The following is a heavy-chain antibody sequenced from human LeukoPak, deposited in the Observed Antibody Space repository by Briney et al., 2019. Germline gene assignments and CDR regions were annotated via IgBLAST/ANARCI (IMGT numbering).Heavy chain of an antibody. V-gene: IGHV1-18*01. D-gene: IGHD1-14*01. J-gene: IGHJ6*03. CDR2: INAYNGNT. CDR1: GYTFTSYG. CDR3: AKDQRTPDYYYYYMDA. Sequence: ASVRVSCKASGYTFTSYGISWVRQAPGQGLEWMGWINAYNGNTNYAQKLQGRVTMTTDTSTSTAYMELRSLRSDDTAVYYCAKDQRTPDYYYYYMDAWGKGTTVTVSS.